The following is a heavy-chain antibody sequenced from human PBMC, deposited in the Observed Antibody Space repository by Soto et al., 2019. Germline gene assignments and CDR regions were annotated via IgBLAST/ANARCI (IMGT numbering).Heavy chain of an antibody. V-gene: IGHV1-46*01. Sequence: GASVKVSCKASGHTFTSYYIHWVRQAPGQGLEWMGIINPSSGGTSYAQKFEGRVPMTRDTSTSTVYMELSSLRSDDTAVYYCARVSRNTGTIQDNWFDPWGQGTLVTVSS. CDR3: ARVSRNTGTIQDNWFDP. CDR1: GHTFTSYY. CDR2: INPSSGGT. D-gene: IGHD1-7*01. J-gene: IGHJ5*02.